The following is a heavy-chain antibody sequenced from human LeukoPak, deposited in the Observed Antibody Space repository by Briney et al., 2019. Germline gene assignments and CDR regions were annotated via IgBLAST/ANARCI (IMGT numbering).Heavy chain of an antibody. D-gene: IGHD1-26*01. J-gene: IGHJ4*02. Sequence: GGSLRLSCAASGFTVSGNFMSWVRQAPGKGLEWVSVIYSGGTTYYADSVKGRFTISRDNSKNTLYLQMNTLRAEDTAVYYCAKDIRSGSYTLFDYWGQGTLVTVSS. CDR2: IYSGGTT. CDR1: GFTVSGNF. CDR3: AKDIRSGSYTLFDY. V-gene: IGHV3-53*05.